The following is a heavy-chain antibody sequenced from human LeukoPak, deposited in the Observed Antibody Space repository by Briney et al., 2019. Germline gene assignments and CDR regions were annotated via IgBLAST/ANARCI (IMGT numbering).Heavy chain of an antibody. CDR1: GGSFSSGSYY. D-gene: IGHD6-13*01. V-gene: IGHV4-61*02. CDR3: ARDDSSSWYGDWFDP. Sequence: SETLSLTCTVSGGSFSSGSYYWSWIRQPAGKGLEWIGRIYTSGSTNYNPSLKGRVTISLDTSKDQFSLKLSSVTAADTAVYYCARDDSSSWYGDWFDPWGQGTLVTVSS. J-gene: IGHJ5*02. CDR2: IYTSGST.